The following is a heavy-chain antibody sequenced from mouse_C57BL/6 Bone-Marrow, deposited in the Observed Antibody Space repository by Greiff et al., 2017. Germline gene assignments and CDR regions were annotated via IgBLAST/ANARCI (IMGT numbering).Heavy chain of an antibody. J-gene: IGHJ3*01. V-gene: IGHV5-17*01. Sequence: EVMLVESGGGLVKPGGSLKLSCAASGFTFSDYGMHWVRQAPEKGLEWVAYISSGSSTIYYADTVKGRFTISRDNAKNTLFLQMTSLRSEDTAMYYCARPITTASSFAYWGQGTRVTVSA. D-gene: IGHD1-2*01. CDR2: ISSGSSTI. CDR3: ARPITTASSFAY. CDR1: GFTFSDYG.